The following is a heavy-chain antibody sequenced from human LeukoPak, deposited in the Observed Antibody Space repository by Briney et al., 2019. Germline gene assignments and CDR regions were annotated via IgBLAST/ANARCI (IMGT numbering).Heavy chain of an antibody. CDR2: ISSGGGDTK. CDR3: AREVSGYSSGRYSSWFDP. CDR1: GFTFTNYY. J-gene: IGHJ5*02. Sequence: GGSLRLSCAASGFTFTNYYMTWMRQAPGKGLEWVSYISSGGGDTKYYANSVKGRFSISRDNSKNTLYLQLGSLRVEDMAEYYCAREVSGYSSGRYSSWFDPWGQGTLVTVSS. V-gene: IGHV3-11*04. D-gene: IGHD6-19*01.